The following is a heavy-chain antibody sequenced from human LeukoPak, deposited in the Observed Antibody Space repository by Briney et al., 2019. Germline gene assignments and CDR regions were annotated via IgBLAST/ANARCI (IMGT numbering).Heavy chain of an antibody. V-gene: IGHV4-30-2*01. CDR1: GGSISSGGYS. Sequence: PSETLSLTCAVSGGSISSGGYSWSWIRQPPGKGLEWIGYIYHSGSTYYNPSLKSRVTISVDRSKNQFSLKLSSVTAADKAVYYCARESAAAGKALDYWGQGTLVTVSS. J-gene: IGHJ4*02. CDR3: ARESAAAGKALDY. D-gene: IGHD6-13*01. CDR2: IYHSGST.